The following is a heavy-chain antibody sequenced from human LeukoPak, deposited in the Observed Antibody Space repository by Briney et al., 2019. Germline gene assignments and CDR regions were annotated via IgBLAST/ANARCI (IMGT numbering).Heavy chain of an antibody. CDR3: ASCYYGSGSYYTLFDP. Sequence: SETLSLTCAVYGGSFSGYYWSWIRQPPGKGLEWIGEINHSGSTNYNPSLKSRVTISVDTSKNQFSLKLSSVTAADTAVYYCASCYYGSGSYYTLFDPWGQGTLVTVSS. J-gene: IGHJ5*02. V-gene: IGHV4-34*01. CDR2: INHSGST. D-gene: IGHD3-10*01. CDR1: GGSFSGYY.